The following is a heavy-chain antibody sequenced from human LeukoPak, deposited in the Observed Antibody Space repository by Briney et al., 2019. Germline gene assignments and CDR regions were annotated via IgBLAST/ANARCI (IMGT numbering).Heavy chain of an antibody. CDR3: ARLSPESSGYPRGYFDY. D-gene: IGHD3-22*01. V-gene: IGHV3-66*01. CDR2: LYTDGTT. Sequence: GGSLRLSCAASGFTVSSNYMNSVRQAPGKGLEWVSVLYTDGTTYYADSVKGRFTISRDNSKNTLSLQMNSLRAEDTAVYYCARLSPESSGYPRGYFDYWGQGTLVTASS. J-gene: IGHJ4*02. CDR1: GFTVSSNY.